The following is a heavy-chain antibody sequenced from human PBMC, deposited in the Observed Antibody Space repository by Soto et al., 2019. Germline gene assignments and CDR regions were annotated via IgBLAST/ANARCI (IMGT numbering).Heavy chain of an antibody. Sequence: QVQLVQSGAEVKKPGASVKVSCKASGYTFTSYAISWVRQAPGQGLEWMGWISAYNGNTNYAQKLQGRVTITTDTSTSPAYMELRSLRSDVTAVYYCASDTPATDYWGQGTLVTVSS. D-gene: IGHD1-26*01. CDR1: GYTFTSYA. V-gene: IGHV1-18*01. J-gene: IGHJ4*02. CDR2: ISAYNGNT. CDR3: ASDTPATDY.